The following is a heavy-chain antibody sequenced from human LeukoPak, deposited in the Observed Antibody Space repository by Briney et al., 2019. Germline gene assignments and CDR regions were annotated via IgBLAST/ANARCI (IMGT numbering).Heavy chain of an antibody. V-gene: IGHV4-59*01. CDR3: ATAKKGDTAQQYYYYGMDV. J-gene: IGHJ6*02. CDR2: IYYSRST. CDR1: GGSISSYY. Sequence: SETLSLTCTVSGGSISSYYWSWIRQPPGEGLEWIGYIYYSRSTNYHPALKSRVTLSVDTSKNQFSLKLSSVTAADTAVYYCATAKKGDTAQQYYYYGMDVWGQGTTVTVSS. D-gene: IGHD5-18*01.